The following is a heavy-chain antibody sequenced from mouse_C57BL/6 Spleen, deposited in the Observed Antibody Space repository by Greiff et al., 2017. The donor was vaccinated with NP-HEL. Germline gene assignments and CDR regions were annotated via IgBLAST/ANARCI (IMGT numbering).Heavy chain of an antibody. V-gene: IGHV5-12*01. Sequence: EVKLMESGGGLVQPGGSLKLSCAASGFTFSDYYMYWVRQTPEKRLEWVAYISNGGGSTYYPDTVKGRFTISRDNAKNTLYLQMSRLKSEDTAMYYCARGTGHYAMDYWGQGTSVTVSS. CDR3: ARGTGHYAMDY. CDR2: ISNGGGST. D-gene: IGHD4-1*01. J-gene: IGHJ4*01. CDR1: GFTFSDYY.